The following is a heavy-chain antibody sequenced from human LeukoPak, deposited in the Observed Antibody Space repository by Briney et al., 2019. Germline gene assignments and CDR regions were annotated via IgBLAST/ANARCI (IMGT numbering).Heavy chain of an antibody. CDR1: GGSINSYY. V-gene: IGHV4-59*08. D-gene: IGHD3-10*01. Sequence: PSETLSLTCTVSGGSINSYYWSWIRQPPGKGLECIGYIHYTGSTNYNPSLKSRVTISVDTSKNQFSLKLSSVTAADTAVYYCARQHYYGSGSYYLDYWGQGTLVTVSS. CDR2: IHYTGST. CDR3: ARQHYYGSGSYYLDY. J-gene: IGHJ4*02.